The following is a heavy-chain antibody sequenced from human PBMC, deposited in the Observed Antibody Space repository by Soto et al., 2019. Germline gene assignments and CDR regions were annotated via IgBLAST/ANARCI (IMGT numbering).Heavy chain of an antibody. D-gene: IGHD3-22*01. CDR2: IYYSGST. J-gene: IGHJ6*02. CDR1: GGSISSIIYY. CDR3: AIVGTFYYDSSGYYLLEGYYGMDV. Sequence: SETLSLTCTVSGGSISSIIYYWGWIRQPPGKGLEWIGSIYYSGSTYYNPSLKSRVTISVDTSKNQFSLKLSSVTAADTAVYYCAIVGTFYYDSSGYYLLEGYYGMDVWGQGTTVTVSS. V-gene: IGHV4-39*01.